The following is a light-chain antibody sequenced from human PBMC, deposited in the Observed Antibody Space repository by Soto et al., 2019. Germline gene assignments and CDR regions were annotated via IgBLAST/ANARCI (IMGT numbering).Light chain of an antibody. CDR1: SSNIGNNY. CDR2: ENN. J-gene: IGLJ3*02. CDR3: GTWDSSLSAGV. Sequence: QSVLTQPPSVSAAPGQKVPISCSGSSSNIGNNYVSWYQQLPGTAPKLLIYENNKRPSGIPERFSGSKSGTSATLGITGLQTGDEADYYCGTWDSSLSAGVFGGGTKLTVL. V-gene: IGLV1-51*02.